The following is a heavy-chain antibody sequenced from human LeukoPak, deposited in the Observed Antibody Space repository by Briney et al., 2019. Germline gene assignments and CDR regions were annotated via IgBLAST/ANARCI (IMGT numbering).Heavy chain of an antibody. Sequence: PGGSLRLSCAASGFTFSTYGMSWVRQAPGKGLEWVSGISGSGGSTYYADSVEGRFTISRDNSKSTLYLQMNSLRAEDTAVYFCAKDRRGSGNHYTDFDYWGQGTLDTVSS. V-gene: IGHV3-23*01. CDR2: ISGSGGST. CDR3: AKDRRGSGNHYTDFDY. CDR1: GFTFSTYG. J-gene: IGHJ4*02. D-gene: IGHD3-10*01.